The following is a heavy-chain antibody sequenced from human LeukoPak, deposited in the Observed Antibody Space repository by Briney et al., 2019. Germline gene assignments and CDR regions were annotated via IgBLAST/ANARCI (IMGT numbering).Heavy chain of an antibody. Sequence: PGGSLRLSCAVSGFTFNNYAMSWVRQAPGKGLEWVSGISGSGGSTYYADSVKGRFTISRDNSKNTLYLQMNSLRAEDTAVYYCAERSSIAFFDYWGQGTLVTVSS. J-gene: IGHJ4*02. V-gene: IGHV3-23*01. CDR2: ISGSGGST. CDR3: AERSSIAFFDY. D-gene: IGHD6-6*01. CDR1: GFTFNNYA.